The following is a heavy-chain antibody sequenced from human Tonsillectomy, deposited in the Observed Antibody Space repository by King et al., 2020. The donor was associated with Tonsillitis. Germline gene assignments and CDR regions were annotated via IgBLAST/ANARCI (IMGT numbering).Heavy chain of an antibody. Sequence: VQLQESRPGLVKPSQTLSLTCTVSGGSITSGAYYWNWIRQHPGKGLEWIGNIYYSGSTYYNPSLKSRITISVDTSKNQFSLNLSSVTAADTAVYYCARERFYYDSSGYSAFDYWGQGTLVTVSS. D-gene: IGHD3-22*01. V-gene: IGHV4-31*03. CDR1: GGSITSGAYY. CDR2: IYYSGST. CDR3: ARERFYYDSSGYSAFDY. J-gene: IGHJ4*02.